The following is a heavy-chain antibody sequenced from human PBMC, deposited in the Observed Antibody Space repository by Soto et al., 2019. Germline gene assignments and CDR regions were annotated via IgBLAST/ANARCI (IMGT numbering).Heavy chain of an antibody. Sequence: PSETLSLTCTVSGGSISSGGYYWSWIRQHPGKGLEWIGYIYYSGSTYYNPSLKSRVTISVDTSKNQFSLKLSSVTAADTAVYYCASAPLYCSGGSCPTPLPFDYWGQGTLVTVS. V-gene: IGHV4-31*03. D-gene: IGHD2-15*01. J-gene: IGHJ4*02. CDR1: GGSISSGGYY. CDR2: IYYSGST. CDR3: ASAPLYCSGGSCPTPLPFDY.